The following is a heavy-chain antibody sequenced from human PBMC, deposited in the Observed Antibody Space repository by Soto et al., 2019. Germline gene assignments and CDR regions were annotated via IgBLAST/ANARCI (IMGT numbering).Heavy chain of an antibody. V-gene: IGHV2-5*02. D-gene: IGHD3-22*01. CDR3: VHSRSSGYNYIRWFDP. Sequence: QITLKESGPMLVKPTQTLTLTCTFSGFSLSTSGVGVGWIRQPPGKALEWLALIYWDDDKRYSPSLKSRLTITEDTSTNQVVLTMTNMDPVDTATYYCVHSRSSGYNYIRWFDPWGQGALVTVSS. J-gene: IGHJ5*02. CDR1: GFSLSTSGVG. CDR2: IYWDDDK.